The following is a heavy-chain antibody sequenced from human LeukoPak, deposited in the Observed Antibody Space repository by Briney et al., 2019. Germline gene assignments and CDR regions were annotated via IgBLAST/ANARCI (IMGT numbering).Heavy chain of an antibody. V-gene: IGHV1-2*02. CDR3: ARDRPVTTGYGMDV. CDR2: INPNSGGT. D-gene: IGHD4-17*01. CDR1: GYTFTGYY. J-gene: IGHJ6*02. Sequence: ASVKVSCKASGYTFTGYYMHWVRQAPGQGLEWMGWINPNSGGTSYAQKFQGRVTMTRDTSISTAYMELSRLRSDDTAVYYCARDRPVTTGYGMDVWGQGTTVTVSS.